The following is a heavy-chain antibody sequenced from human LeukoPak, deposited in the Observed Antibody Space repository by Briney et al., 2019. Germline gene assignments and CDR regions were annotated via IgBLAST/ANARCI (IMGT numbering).Heavy chain of an antibody. CDR1: GFTFSSDW. D-gene: IGHD5-18*01. V-gene: IGHV3-74*01. J-gene: IGHJ4*02. CDR3: TRGRAYNYGYFDY. CDR2: ISSDGSST. Sequence: GGSLRLSCAASGFTFSSDWMHWVRQAPGKGLVWVSRISSDGSSTSYADSVRGRFTISRDNTKNTLYLQMNSLRDEDTAVYYCTRGRAYNYGYFDYWGQGTLVTVSS.